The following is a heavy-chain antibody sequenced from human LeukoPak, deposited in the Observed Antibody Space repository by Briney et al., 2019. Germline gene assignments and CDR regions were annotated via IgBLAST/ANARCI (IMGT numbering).Heavy chain of an antibody. CDR2: ISSSSTI. CDR3: AARYSSSWFDFDY. V-gene: IGHV3-48*01. Sequence: PGGSLRLSCAASGFTFSSYSMNWVRQAPGKGLEWVSYISSSSTIYYADSVKGRFTISRDNAKNSLYLQMNSLRAEDTAVYYCAARYSSSWFDFDYWGQGTLVTVSS. D-gene: IGHD6-13*01. J-gene: IGHJ4*02. CDR1: GFTFSSYS.